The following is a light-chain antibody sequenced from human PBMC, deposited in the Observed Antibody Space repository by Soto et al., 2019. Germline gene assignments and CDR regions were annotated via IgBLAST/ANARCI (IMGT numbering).Light chain of an antibody. Sequence: QSALTQPASVSGSPGQSITISCTGTSSDVGGYNYVSWYQQYPGKAPKILIYEVSQRPAGVPDRFSGSKSGNRASLTVSGLQAEDEADYYCSSYAGANKLLFGGGTKLTVL. V-gene: IGLV2-8*01. CDR2: EVS. CDR1: SSDVGGYNY. J-gene: IGLJ2*01. CDR3: SSYAGANKLL.